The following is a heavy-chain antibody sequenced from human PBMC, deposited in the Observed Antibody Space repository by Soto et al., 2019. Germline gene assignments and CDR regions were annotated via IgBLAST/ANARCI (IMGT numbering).Heavy chain of an antibody. V-gene: IGHV3-66*01. CDR3: ARIPYY. CDR2: IYSGGVT. CDR1: GFTVTSNY. Sequence: GGSLRLSCEVSGFTVTSNYMSWVRQAPGKGLEWVSVIYSGGVTDYADSVKGRFIISRDFSKNTLYLQLNSLRAEDTAVYYCARIPYYWGRGILVTVS. D-gene: IGHD2-2*02. J-gene: IGHJ4*02.